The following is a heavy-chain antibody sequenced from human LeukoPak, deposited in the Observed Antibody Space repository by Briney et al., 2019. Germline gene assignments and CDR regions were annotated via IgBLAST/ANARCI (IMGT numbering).Heavy chain of an antibody. CDR3: ARDSWWDGSKTFSDRFGP. J-gene: IGHJ5*02. D-gene: IGHD3-10*01. CDR2: IVYTGRT. CDR1: GGSIGSYY. V-gene: IGHV4-59*01. Sequence: PSETLSLTCTVSGGSIGSYYWSWVRQPPEKGLEWIGNIVYTGRTNYNPSLKSRVTISIDTSKNQFSLRLNSVTAADTAVYYCARDSWWDGSKTFSDRFGPWGQGTLVTVSS.